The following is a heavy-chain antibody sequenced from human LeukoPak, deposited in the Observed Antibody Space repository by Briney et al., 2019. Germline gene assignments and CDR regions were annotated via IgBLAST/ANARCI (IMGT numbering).Heavy chain of an antibody. CDR1: GFSFSTYA. Sequence: GGSLRLSCAASGFSFSTYAMHWVRQAPGKGLEWVALVSYDGTDKYYADSVQGRFTISRDNPKNTLSLQMSGLRAEDTAVYYCAREDRGWYPAYWGQGTLVTVSS. CDR3: AREDRGWYPAY. V-gene: IGHV3-30*04. D-gene: IGHD6-19*01. CDR2: VSYDGTDK. J-gene: IGHJ4*02.